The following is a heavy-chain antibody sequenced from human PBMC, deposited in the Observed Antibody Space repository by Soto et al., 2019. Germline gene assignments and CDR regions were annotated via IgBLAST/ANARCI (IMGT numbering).Heavy chain of an antibody. D-gene: IGHD3-22*01. CDR3: ARESRPYYDSSGYQDAFDI. CDR2: IIPIFGTA. J-gene: IGHJ3*02. Sequence: GASVKVSCKASGCTFSSYAISWVRQAPGQGLEWMGGIIPIFGTANYAQKFQGRVTITADESTSTAYMELSSLRSEDTAVYYCARESRPYYDSSGYQDAFDIWGQGTMVTVSS. CDR1: GCTFSSYA. V-gene: IGHV1-69*13.